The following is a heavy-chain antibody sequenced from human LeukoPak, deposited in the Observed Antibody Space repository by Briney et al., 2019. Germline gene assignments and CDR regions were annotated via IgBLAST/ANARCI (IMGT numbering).Heavy chain of an antibody. Sequence: SETLSLTCNVSGASIRSYYWGWVRQPPGKGLEWIGYIYYSGSTNYNPSLKSRVTISVDTSKNQFSLKLSSVTAADTAVYYCARAPVPDDAFDIWGQGTMVTVSS. D-gene: IGHD1-14*01. CDR1: GASIRSYY. CDR2: IYYSGST. J-gene: IGHJ3*02. V-gene: IGHV4-59*01. CDR3: ARAPVPDDAFDI.